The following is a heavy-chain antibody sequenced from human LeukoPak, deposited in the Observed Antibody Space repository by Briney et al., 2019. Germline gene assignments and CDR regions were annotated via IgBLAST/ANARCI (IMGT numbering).Heavy chain of an antibody. Sequence: ASVKVSCKASGYTFTKYYIHWVRQAPGQGLEWMGIINPSVGTTLYSQKFQGRVTLTRDTSTTTVYMEVTSLRSDDTAVYYCAREGGGPVAGIGWFGPWGQGTLVTVSS. J-gene: IGHJ5*02. CDR1: GYTFTKYY. CDR2: INPSVGTT. CDR3: AREGGGPVAGIGWFGP. D-gene: IGHD6-19*01. V-gene: IGHV1-46*01.